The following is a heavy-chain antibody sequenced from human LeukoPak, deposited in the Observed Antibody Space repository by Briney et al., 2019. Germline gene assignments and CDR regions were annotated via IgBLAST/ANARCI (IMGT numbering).Heavy chain of an antibody. J-gene: IGHJ3*02. CDR1: GGSISSGGYY. CDR2: IYYSGST. Sequence: NSSETLSLTCTVSGGSISSGGYYWSWIRQHPGKGLEWIGYIYYSGSTYYNPSLKSRVTISVDTSKNQFSLKLSSVTAADTAVYYCARALRRFGGAFDIWGQGTMVTVSS. V-gene: IGHV4-31*03. CDR3: ARALRRFGGAFDI. D-gene: IGHD3-10*01.